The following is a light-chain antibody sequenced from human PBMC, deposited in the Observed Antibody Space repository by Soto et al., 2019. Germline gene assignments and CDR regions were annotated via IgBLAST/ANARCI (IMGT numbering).Light chain of an antibody. V-gene: IGKV3-20*01. CDR3: QQYGASPFP. CDR1: QTINYSY. J-gene: IGKJ3*01. CDR2: GAS. Sequence: EIVLTQSPGTLSLSPGERATLSCRASQTINYSYLAWYQQKPGQAPRLLIYGASGRATGIPDRFSGRGSGTDFTLTISRLEPEDFAVYYCQQYGASPFPFGPGTKVDIK.